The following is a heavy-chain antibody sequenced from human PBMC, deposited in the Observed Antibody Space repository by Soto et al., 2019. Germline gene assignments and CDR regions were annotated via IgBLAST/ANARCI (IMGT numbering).Heavy chain of an antibody. CDR2: ISYDGSNK. D-gene: IGHD6-13*01. CDR3: AKVQEYSSSWYYYYYGMDV. J-gene: IGHJ6*02. CDR1: GFSFSSYG. Sequence: GGSLRLSCAVSGFSFSSYGMHWVRQAPGKGLEWVALISYDGSNKFYADSVKGRFTISRDNSKNTLYLRMNSLRAEDTAVYYCAKVQEYSSSWYYYYYGMDVWGQGTTVTVSS. V-gene: IGHV3-30*18.